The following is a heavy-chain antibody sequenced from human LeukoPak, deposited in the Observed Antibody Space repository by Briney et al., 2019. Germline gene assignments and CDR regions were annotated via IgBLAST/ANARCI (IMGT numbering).Heavy chain of an antibody. Sequence: GASVKVSCKASGYTFTSYGISWVRQAPGQGLEWMGWISAYNGNTNYAQKLQGRVTMTTDTSTSTAYMELRSLRSDDTAVYYCARDLYYDSSGYYLLYDYWGQGTLVTVSS. CDR2: ISAYNGNT. CDR3: ARDLYYDSSGYYLLYDY. D-gene: IGHD3-22*01. J-gene: IGHJ4*02. V-gene: IGHV1-18*01. CDR1: GYTFTSYG.